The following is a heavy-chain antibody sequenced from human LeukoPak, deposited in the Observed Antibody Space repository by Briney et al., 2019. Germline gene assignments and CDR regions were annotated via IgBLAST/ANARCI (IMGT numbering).Heavy chain of an antibody. D-gene: IGHD3-10*01. Sequence: GASVKVSCKVSGYILTELSMHWVRQAPGKGLEWMGGFDPENGETIYAQKFQGRVTVTQDTSTDTAYMELSSLRSEDTAVYYCATVGANGSGSYTPYYYGTDVWGQGTTVTVSS. CDR3: ATVGANGSGSYTPYYYGTDV. CDR2: FDPENGET. J-gene: IGHJ6*02. CDR1: GYILTELS. V-gene: IGHV1-24*01.